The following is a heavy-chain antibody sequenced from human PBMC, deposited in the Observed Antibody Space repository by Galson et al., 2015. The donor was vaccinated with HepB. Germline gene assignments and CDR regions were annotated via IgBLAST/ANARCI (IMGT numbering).Heavy chain of an antibody. D-gene: IGHD3-16*01. CDR1: GYTFTSYY. CDR2: INPSGGST. V-gene: IGHV1-46*01. CDR3: ARATVMITFGGAIWARGGNWFDP. J-gene: IGHJ5*02. Sequence: SVKVSCKASGYTFTSYYMHWVQQAPGQGLEWMGIINPSGGSTSYAQKFQGRVTMTRDTSTSTVYMELSSLRSEDTAVYYCARATVMITFGGAIWARGGNWFDPWGQGTLVTVSS.